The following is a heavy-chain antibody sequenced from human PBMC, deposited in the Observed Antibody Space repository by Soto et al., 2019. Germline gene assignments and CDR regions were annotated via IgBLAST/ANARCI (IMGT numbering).Heavy chain of an antibody. CDR2: IKSKTDGETT. CDR1: GFTFSNSW. Sequence: KPGGSLRLSCAASGFTFSNSWMSWVRQAPGKGLEWVGRIKSKTDGETTDYDAPVKGRFTISRDDSKNTLYLQMNSLKTEDTAVYYCTTEYSSGWYDSWGQGTLVTVSS. CDR3: TTEYSSGWYDS. V-gene: IGHV3-15*01. J-gene: IGHJ4*02. D-gene: IGHD6-19*01.